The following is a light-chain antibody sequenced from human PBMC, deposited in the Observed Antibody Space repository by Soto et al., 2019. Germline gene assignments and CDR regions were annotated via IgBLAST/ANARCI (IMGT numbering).Light chain of an antibody. CDR2: EVT. V-gene: IGLV2-14*01. CDR1: SSDVGGYNY. Sequence: QSALTQPASVSGSPGQSITISCTGTSSDVGGYNYVSWYQQHPGKAPKLLIYEVTNRPSGVSNRFSGSKSGNAASLTISGLQAEDEADYYCSSYTNTGTLYVFGTGTK. J-gene: IGLJ1*01. CDR3: SSYTNTGTLYV.